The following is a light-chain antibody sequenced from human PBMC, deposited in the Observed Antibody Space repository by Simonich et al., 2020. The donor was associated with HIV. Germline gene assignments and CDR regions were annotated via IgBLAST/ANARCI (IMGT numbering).Light chain of an antibody. CDR3: CSYAGTYSVL. CDR1: SNDVGGYNY. Sequence: QSALTQPRSVSGSPGQSVTISCTGTSNDVGGYNYVSWFQQHPGKAPKLMIYYVTKRPSGVPDRFFGSTSGNTASLTISGLQAEDETVYYCCSYAGTYSVLFGGGTKLTVL. J-gene: IGLJ3*02. CDR2: YVT. V-gene: IGLV2-11*01.